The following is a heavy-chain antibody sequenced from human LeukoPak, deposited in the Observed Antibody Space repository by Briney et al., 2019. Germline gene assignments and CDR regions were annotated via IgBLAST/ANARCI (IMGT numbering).Heavy chain of an antibody. CDR1: GGSISSSSYY. Sequence: SETLSLTCTVSGGSISSSSYYWGWIRQPPGKGLEWIGSIYYSGSTYYNASLKSRVTISVDTSKNQFSLKLSSVTAADTAVYYCARQTGSGLFSLPGGQGTLVTVSS. V-gene: IGHV4-39*01. J-gene: IGHJ4*02. CDR2: IYYSGST. CDR3: ARQTGSGLFSLP. D-gene: IGHD3-10*01.